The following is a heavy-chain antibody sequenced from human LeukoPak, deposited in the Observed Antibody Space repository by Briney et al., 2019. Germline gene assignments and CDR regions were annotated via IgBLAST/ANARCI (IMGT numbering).Heavy chain of an antibody. CDR2: MNPNSGNT. D-gene: IGHD2-15*01. Sequence: GAPVKVSCKASGYTFTSYDINWVRQAAGQGLEWMGWMNPNSGNTGYAQKFQGRVTMTRDASISTAYLELTTLRPDDTAVYYCARGPPPYCSDDSCYSFLYFHHWGQGTLVTVSS. J-gene: IGHJ1*01. V-gene: IGHV1-8*01. CDR1: GYTFTSYD. CDR3: ARGPPPYCSDDSCYSFLYFHH.